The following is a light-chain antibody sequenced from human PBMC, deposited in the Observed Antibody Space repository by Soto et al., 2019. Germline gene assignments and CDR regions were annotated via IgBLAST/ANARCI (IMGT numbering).Light chain of an antibody. CDR2: DVN. CDR3: SSYAGSNNGV. CDR1: STDVGNYNY. J-gene: IGLJ3*02. Sequence: QSVLTQPPSASGSPGQSLTISCTGTSTDVGNYNYVSWYQQHPGKAPKLMISDVNRRPSGVPDRFSGSKSGNTASLTVSGLQAEDEADYYCSSYAGSNNGVFGGGTQLTVL. V-gene: IGLV2-8*01.